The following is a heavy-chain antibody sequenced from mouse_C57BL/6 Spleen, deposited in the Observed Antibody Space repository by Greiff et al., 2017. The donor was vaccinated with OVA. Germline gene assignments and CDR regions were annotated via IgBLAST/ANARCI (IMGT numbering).Heavy chain of an antibody. D-gene: IGHD3-3*01. J-gene: IGHJ2*01. CDR2: ISYDGSN. V-gene: IGHV3-6*01. Sequence: DVKLQESGPGLVKPSQSLSLTCSVTGYSITSGYYWNWIRQFPGNKLEWMGYISYDGSNNYNPSLKNRISITRDTSKNQFFLKLNSVTTEDTATYYCARVAGAGYFDYWGQGTTLTVSS. CDR1: GYSITSGYY. CDR3: ARVAGAGYFDY.